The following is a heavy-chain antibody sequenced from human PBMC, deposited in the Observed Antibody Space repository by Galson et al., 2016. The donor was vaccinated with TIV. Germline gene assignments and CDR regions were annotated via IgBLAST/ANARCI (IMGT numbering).Heavy chain of an antibody. Sequence: CAISGDSVSSTSAAWSWIRQSPSRGLEWLGRTYYRSTWYNDYAASLKRRITISPDTSKNQFSLQLTPVTPEDAAVYYCARGAPSVFGVIMTLDYWGQGTLVTVSS. CDR3: ARGAPSVFGVIMTLDY. CDR1: GDSVSSTSAA. J-gene: IGHJ4*02. D-gene: IGHD3-3*01. CDR2: TYYRSTWYN. V-gene: IGHV6-1*01.